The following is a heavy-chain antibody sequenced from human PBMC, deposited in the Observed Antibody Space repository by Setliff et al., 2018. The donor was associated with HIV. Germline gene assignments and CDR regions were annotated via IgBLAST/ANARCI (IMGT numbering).Heavy chain of an antibody. V-gene: IGHV4-59*04. J-gene: IGHJ5*02. CDR3: VRQSGSFWYVDP. CDR2: IFYSGIN. D-gene: IGHD1-26*01. Sequence: SETLSLTCTVYGGSFRNYYTNWMRQPPGKGLEWIGSIFYSGINYYNPSLEGRITLSIDLSKNQFSLKLTSVTAADSALYFCVRQSGSFWYVDPWGQGTQVTVSS. CDR1: GGSFRNYY.